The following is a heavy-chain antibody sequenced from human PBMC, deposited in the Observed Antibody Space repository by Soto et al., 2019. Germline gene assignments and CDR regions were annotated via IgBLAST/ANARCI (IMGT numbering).Heavy chain of an antibody. J-gene: IGHJ6*02. CDR1: GYTFTSYY. CDR3: ARGQRQWLPYYYYYGMDV. CDR2: INPSGGIT. V-gene: IGHV1-46*01. D-gene: IGHD6-19*01. Sequence: SVKVYFKASGYTFTSYYMHWVRQAPGQGLEWMGIINPSGGITSYAQKFQGRVTMTRDTSTSTVYMELSSLRSEDTAVYYCARGQRQWLPYYYYYGMDVWGQGTTVTVSS.